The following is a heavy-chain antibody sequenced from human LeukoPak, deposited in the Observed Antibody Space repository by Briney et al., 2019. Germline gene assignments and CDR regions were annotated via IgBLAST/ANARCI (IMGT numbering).Heavy chain of an antibody. Sequence: ASVKVSCKASGYTFTSYYMHWVRQAPGQGLEWMGIINPSGGSTSYAQKFQGRVTMTRDTSTSTVYMELSSLRSEDTAVYYCARGPYCSGGSCCHFGYWGQGTLVTVSS. V-gene: IGHV1-46*01. CDR3: ARGPYCSGGSCCHFGY. CDR1: GYTFTSYY. J-gene: IGHJ4*02. CDR2: INPSGGST. D-gene: IGHD2-15*01.